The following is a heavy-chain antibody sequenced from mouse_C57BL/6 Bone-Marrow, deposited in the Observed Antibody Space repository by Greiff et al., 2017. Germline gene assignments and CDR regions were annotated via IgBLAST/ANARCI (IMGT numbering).Heavy chain of an antibody. CDR1: GYTFTDYY. J-gene: IGHJ4*01. Sequence: QVQLQQSGAELVRPGASVKLSCKASGYTFTDYYINWVKQRPGQGLEWIARIYPGSGNTYYNEKFKGKATLTAEKSSSTAYMQRSSLPSEDSAVYFCARSPLLWPYAMDYWGQGTSVTVSS. V-gene: IGHV1-76*01. CDR2: IYPGSGNT. D-gene: IGHD2-1*01. CDR3: ARSPLLWPYAMDY.